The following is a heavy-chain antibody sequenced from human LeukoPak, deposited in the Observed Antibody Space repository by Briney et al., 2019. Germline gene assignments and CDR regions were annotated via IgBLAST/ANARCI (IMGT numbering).Heavy chain of an antibody. CDR1: GGTFSSYA. Sequence: SVKVSCKASGGTFSSYAISWVRQAPGQGREWMGGIIPIFGTANYAQKFQGRVTITADKSTSTAYMELSSLRSEDTAVYYCARGLVKKNYYYYMDVWGKGTTVTVSS. CDR2: IIPIFGTA. V-gene: IGHV1-69*06. CDR3: ARGLVKKNYYYYMDV. J-gene: IGHJ6*03.